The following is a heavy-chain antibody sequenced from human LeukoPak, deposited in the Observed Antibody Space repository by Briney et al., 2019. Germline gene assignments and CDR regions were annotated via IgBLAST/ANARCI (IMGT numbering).Heavy chain of an antibody. CDR3: ASLMVYEFANYYGMDG. V-gene: IGHV3-23*01. D-gene: IGHD2-8*01. CDR2: IKNNGDIT. Sequence: GRSLRLSCAASGFTFSIYAMSWVRQAPGRVLEWVSTIKNNGDITYYADSEKGRVTISSDNYKNTLYVQMKSLRAEDTAVYYCASLMVYEFANYYGMDGWGQGTTVTVSS. J-gene: IGHJ6*02. CDR1: GFTFSIYA.